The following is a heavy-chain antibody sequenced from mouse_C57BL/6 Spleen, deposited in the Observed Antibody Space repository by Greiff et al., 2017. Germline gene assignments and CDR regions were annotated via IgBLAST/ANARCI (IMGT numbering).Heavy chain of an antibody. Sequence: QVQLQQSGPELLKPGASVKISCKASGYAFSSSWMNWVKQRPGKGLEWIGRIYPGDGDTNYNGKFKGKATLTADKSSSTAYMQLSSLTSEDSAVYLCARRDSNYEGFAYWGQGTLVTVSA. D-gene: IGHD2-5*01. CDR2: IYPGDGDT. CDR1: GYAFSSSW. CDR3: ARRDSNYEGFAY. J-gene: IGHJ3*01. V-gene: IGHV1-82*01.